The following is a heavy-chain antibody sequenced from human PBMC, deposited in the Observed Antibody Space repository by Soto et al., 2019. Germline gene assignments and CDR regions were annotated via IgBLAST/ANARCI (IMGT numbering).Heavy chain of an antibody. CDR2: IYDSGST. D-gene: IGHD2-2*01. CDR3: ARATIGYCSSTSCYGAFDI. Sequence: SETLSLTCTVSGGSISSGDYYWSWIRQPPGKGLEWIGYIYDSGSTYYKPSLKSRVTISVDTSKNQFPLKLSSVTAADTALYYCARATIGYCSSTSCYGAFDIWGQGTMVTV. V-gene: IGHV4-30-4*01. J-gene: IGHJ3*02. CDR1: GGSISSGDYY.